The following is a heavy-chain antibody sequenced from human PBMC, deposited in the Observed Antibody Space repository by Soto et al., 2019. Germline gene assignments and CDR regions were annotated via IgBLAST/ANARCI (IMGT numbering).Heavy chain of an antibody. D-gene: IGHD1-20*01. CDR3: TKDVYMGPDPGYFQH. CDR2: IWYDGSNK. CDR1: GFTFSSYG. Sequence: GGSLRLSCAASGFTFSSYGMHWVRQAPGKGLEWVAVIWYDGSNKYYADSVKGRFTISRDNSKNTLYLQMNSLRAEDTAVYYCTKDVYMGPDPGYFQHWGQGTLVTVSS. V-gene: IGHV3-30*02. J-gene: IGHJ1*01.